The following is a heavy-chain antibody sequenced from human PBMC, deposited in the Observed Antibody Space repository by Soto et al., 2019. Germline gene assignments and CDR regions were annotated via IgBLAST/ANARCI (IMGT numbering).Heavy chain of an antibody. V-gene: IGHV5-51*01. D-gene: IGHD6-19*01. CDR2: IYPRDSDT. CDR3: ARQHPLNSRVWYT. Sequence: GESLKISCKVSGDAFTGFWIGWVRQMPGKGLEWLGSIYPRDSDTRYSPSFQGQVTISADKSLSTAYLQWNSLQASDTAIYYCARQHPLNSRVWYTWGQGTLVTVSS. J-gene: IGHJ4*02. CDR1: GDAFTGFW.